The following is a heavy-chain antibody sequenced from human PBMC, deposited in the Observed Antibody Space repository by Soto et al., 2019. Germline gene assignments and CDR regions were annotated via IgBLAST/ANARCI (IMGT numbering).Heavy chain of an antibody. J-gene: IGHJ4*02. V-gene: IGHV4-4*07. CDR3: ARESRAHSYLDY. CDR1: GGSISGYY. Sequence: QLQLQESGPGLVKPSENLSLTCTVSGGSISGYYWSWIRQPAGKGLEWIGRMYNSERTNYNPSLKLRVSMSRDTSRNQFSLILTSVTAADTAVYFCARESRAHSYLDYLGQGTLVSVSS. CDR2: MYNSERT.